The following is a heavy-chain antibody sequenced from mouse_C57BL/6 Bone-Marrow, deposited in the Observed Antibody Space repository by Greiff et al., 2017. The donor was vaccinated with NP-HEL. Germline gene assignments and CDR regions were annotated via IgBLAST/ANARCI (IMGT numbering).Heavy chain of an antibody. Sequence: EVQLQQSGTVLARPGASVKMSCKTSGYTFTSYWMHWVKQRPGQGLEWIGAIYPGNSDTSYNQKFKGKAKLTAVTSASTAYMELSSLTNEDSAVYYCTRSYYGSSHWYFDVWGTGTTVTVSS. CDR1: GYTFTSYW. D-gene: IGHD1-1*01. CDR3: TRSYYGSSHWYFDV. V-gene: IGHV1-5*01. J-gene: IGHJ1*03. CDR2: IYPGNSDT.